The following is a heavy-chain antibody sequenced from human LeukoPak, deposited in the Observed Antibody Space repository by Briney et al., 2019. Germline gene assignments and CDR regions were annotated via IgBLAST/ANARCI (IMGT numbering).Heavy chain of an antibody. CDR3: ASTPGYSGYGGAFDY. D-gene: IGHD5-12*01. CDR2: IIPIFGTA. CDR1: GGTFSSYA. J-gene: IGHJ4*02. V-gene: IGHV1-69*13. Sequence: SVKVSCKASGGTFSSYAISWVRQAPGQGLEWMGGIIPIFGTANYAQKFQGRVTITADGSTSTAYMELSSLRSEDTAVYYCASTPGYSGYGGAFDYWGQGTLVTVSS.